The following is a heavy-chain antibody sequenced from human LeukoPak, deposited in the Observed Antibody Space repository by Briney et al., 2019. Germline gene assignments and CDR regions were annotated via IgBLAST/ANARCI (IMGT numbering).Heavy chain of an antibody. D-gene: IGHD1-26*01. Sequence: GGSLRLSCAASGFTFSDYYMSWIRQAPGKGLEWLSYISSSGSSIYSADSVKGRFTISRDNAKNSLYLQMNSLRAGDAAVYYCARAGIVGAATESPFDNWGQGTLVTVSS. CDR2: ISSSGSSI. V-gene: IGHV3-11*01. CDR3: ARAGIVGAATESPFDN. J-gene: IGHJ4*02. CDR1: GFTFSDYY.